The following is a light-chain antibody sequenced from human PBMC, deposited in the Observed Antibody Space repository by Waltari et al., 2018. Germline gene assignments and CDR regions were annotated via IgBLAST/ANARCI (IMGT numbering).Light chain of an antibody. J-gene: IGKJ2*01. Sequence: EIELTQSPGNLSLSPGERATLSCRAGQSVSSSYLAWYQQKPGQAPRLLIYGASSRATGIPDRFSGSGSGTDFTLTISRLEPEDFAVYYCQQYGSSPFLNTFGQGTKLEIK. CDR3: QQYGSSPFLNT. CDR2: GAS. V-gene: IGKV3-20*01. CDR1: QSVSSSY.